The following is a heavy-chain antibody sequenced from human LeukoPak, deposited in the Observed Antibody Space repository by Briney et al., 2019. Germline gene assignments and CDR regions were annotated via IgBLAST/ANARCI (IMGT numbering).Heavy chain of an antibody. CDR2: IYTSGST. Sequence: PSQTLSLTCTVSGGSISNGSYYWSWIRQPAGKGLEWIGRIYTSGSTNYNPSLKSRVTISVDTSKNQFSLKLSSVTAADTAVYYCARMYYDFWSGYRHYFDYWGQGTLVTVSS. V-gene: IGHV4-61*02. J-gene: IGHJ4*02. CDR3: ARMYYDFWSGYRHYFDY. CDR1: GGSISNGSYY. D-gene: IGHD3-3*01.